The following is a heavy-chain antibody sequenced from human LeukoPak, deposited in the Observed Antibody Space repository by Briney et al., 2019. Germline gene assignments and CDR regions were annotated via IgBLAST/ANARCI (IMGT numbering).Heavy chain of an antibody. Sequence: ASVKVSCKASGYTFTNYYMHWVRQAPGQGLEWMGIINPSGGSTSYAQKFQGRVTMTRDTSTSTVYMELSSLRSEDTAVYYCARHPRLGYSYGYNYYYGMDVWGQGTTVTVSS. CDR3: ARHPRLGYSYGYNYYYGMDV. V-gene: IGHV1-46*01. CDR2: INPSGGST. J-gene: IGHJ6*02. CDR1: GYTFTNYY. D-gene: IGHD5-18*01.